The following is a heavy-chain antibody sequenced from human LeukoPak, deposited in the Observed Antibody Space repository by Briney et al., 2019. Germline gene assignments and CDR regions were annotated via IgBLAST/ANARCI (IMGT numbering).Heavy chain of an antibody. J-gene: IGHJ4*02. CDR1: GFTFSSYS. CDR2: IAGSGGST. D-gene: IGHD6-6*01. CDR3: AKLGTGSISSSSGFDY. V-gene: IGHV3-23*01. Sequence: RGSLRISCAASGFTFSSYSMTWVRQAPAKVLASVSAIAGSGGSTYYADSVKGRFTISRDNSKNTLYLQMNSLRAEDTAVYYCAKLGTGSISSSSGFDYWGQGTLVTVSS.